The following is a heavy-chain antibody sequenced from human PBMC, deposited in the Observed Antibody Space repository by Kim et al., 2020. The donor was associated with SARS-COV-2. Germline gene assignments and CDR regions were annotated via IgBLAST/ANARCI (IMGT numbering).Heavy chain of an antibody. CDR3: TRTGSGGWGYYDYGMGV. D-gene: IGHD1-26*01. CDR1: GFTFSDHE. CDR2: INSDGGMT. J-gene: IGHJ6*01. V-gene: IGHV3-74*01. Sequence: GGSLRLSCAASGFTFSDHEMHWVRQAPEKGLVWVSRINSDGGMTTYADAVKDRFTISRDSAENTVYLQMNSLRGEDTAVYYCTRTGSGGWGYYDYGMGV.